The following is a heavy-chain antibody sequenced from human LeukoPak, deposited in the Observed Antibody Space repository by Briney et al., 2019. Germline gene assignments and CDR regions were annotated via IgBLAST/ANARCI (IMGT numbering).Heavy chain of an antibody. CDR2: IYYSGST. J-gene: IGHJ3*02. CDR3: ARGTVLTTIFGVSTQTNDAFDI. CDR1: GGSISSSSYS. Sequence: SETLSLTCTVSGGSISSSSYSWGWIRQPPGKGLEWIGSIYYSGSTYYNPSLKSRVTISVDTSKNQFSLKLSSVTAADTAVYYCARGTVLTTIFGVSTQTNDAFDIWGQGTMVTVSS. V-gene: IGHV4-39*01. D-gene: IGHD3-3*01.